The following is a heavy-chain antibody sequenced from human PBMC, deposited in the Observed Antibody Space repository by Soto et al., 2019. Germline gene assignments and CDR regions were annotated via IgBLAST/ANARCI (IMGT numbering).Heavy chain of an antibody. CDR3: VPWGFGRRRNWFDP. CDR1: GGSISSSSYY. CDR2: IYYSGST. J-gene: IGHJ5*02. V-gene: IGHV4-39*01. Sequence: QLQLQESGPGLGKPSETLSLTCTVSGGSISSSSYYWGWIRQPPGKGLEWIGSIYYSGSTYYNPSLKSRVTIAVDTSKNQFSLKLSSVTAADTAVYYCVPWGFGRRRNWFDPWGQGTLVTVSS. D-gene: IGHD3-10*01.